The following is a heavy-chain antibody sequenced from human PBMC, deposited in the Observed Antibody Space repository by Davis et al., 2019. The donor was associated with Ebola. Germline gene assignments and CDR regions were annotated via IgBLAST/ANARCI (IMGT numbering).Heavy chain of an antibody. D-gene: IGHD3-10*01. J-gene: IGHJ6*02. CDR3: VRGWFRSGMDV. V-gene: IGHV6-1*01. Sequence: HSQTLSLTCAISGDSVSSGGWNWIRQSPSRGLEWLGRTYYNSKWYNDYAASVKSRITVNPDTSKNQFSLLLNSVTPEDTAIYYCVRGWFRSGMDVWGQGTTVTVSS. CDR1: GDSVSSGG. CDR2: TYYNSKWYN.